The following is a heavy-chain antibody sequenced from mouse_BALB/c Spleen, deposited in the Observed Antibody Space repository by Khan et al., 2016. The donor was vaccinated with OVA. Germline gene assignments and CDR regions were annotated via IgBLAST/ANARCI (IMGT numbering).Heavy chain of an antibody. CDR3: TLPSNTATVAY. V-gene: IGHV14-4*02. D-gene: IGHD1-2*01. CDR1: DFNIKDYY. Sequence: VQLKESGAELVRSGASVKLSCTASDFNIKDYYLHWVQQRPQQGLEWIGWFDPENGDTKYAPIFQGKATLTADKSPTTAYLLLSSLTSDDTAVYYCTLPSNTATVAYWGQGTLDTVSA. CDR2: FDPENGDT. J-gene: IGHJ3*01.